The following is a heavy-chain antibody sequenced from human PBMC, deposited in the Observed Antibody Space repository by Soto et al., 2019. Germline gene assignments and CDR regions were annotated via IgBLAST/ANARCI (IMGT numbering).Heavy chain of an antibody. Sequence: ASVKVPCKASGYTFTAYTIHWARQAPGQSLEWMGWINAANGATNYSEKFQGRVTITRDTSARTAYMDLSSLSSKDSAVYFCARGSFETRCFADYWGQGTLVTVSS. CDR2: INAANGAT. D-gene: IGHD1-7*01. V-gene: IGHV1-3*01. J-gene: IGHJ4*02. CDR1: GYTFTAYT. CDR3: ARGSFETRCFADY.